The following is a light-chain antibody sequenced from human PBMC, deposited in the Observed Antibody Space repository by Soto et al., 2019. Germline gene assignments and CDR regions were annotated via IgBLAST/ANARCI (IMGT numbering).Light chain of an antibody. CDR1: SSDVGGYDY. CDR2: EDT. CDR3: CAFTSSGTWV. V-gene: IGLV2-14*01. J-gene: IGLJ3*02. Sequence: QSALTQPPSASGSPGQSVTISCTGTSSDVGGYDYVSWYQQHPGKAPKLMIYEDTKRPSGVSNRFSGSKSGNMASLTISGLQAEDEADYYCCAFTSSGTWVFGVGTKLTVL.